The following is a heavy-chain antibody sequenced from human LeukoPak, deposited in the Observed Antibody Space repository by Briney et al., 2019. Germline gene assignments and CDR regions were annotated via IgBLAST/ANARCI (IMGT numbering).Heavy chain of an antibody. CDR3: AKWLYSSGWRYDY. J-gene: IGHJ4*02. CDR1: GFTFSAFA. Sequence: PGGSLRLSCAASGFTFSAFAMTWVRQAPGKGLEWVSAISGSGGSTYYADSVKGRFTISRDNSKNTLYLQMNSLRAEDTAVYYCAKWLYSSGWRYDYWGQGTLVTVSS. V-gene: IGHV3-23*01. CDR2: ISGSGGST. D-gene: IGHD6-19*01.